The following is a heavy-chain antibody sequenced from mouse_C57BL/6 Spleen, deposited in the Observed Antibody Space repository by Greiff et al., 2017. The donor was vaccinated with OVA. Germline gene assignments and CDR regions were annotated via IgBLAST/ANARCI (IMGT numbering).Heavy chain of an antibody. J-gene: IGHJ4*01. V-gene: IGHV6-6*01. D-gene: IGHD1-1*01. CDR3: TLYGSREGWYAMDY. CDR1: GFTFSDAW. CDR2: IRNKANNNAT. Sequence: EVKLVESGGGLVQPGGSMKLSCAASGFTFSDAWMDWVRQSPEKGLEWVAEIRNKANNNATYYAESVKGRFTISRDDSKSSVYLQMNSLRAEDTGIYYCTLYGSREGWYAMDYWGQGTSVTVSS.